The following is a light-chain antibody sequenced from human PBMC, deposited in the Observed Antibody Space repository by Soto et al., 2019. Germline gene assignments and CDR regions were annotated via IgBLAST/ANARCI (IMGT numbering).Light chain of an antibody. Sequence: EIVLTQSPGTLSLSPGESATLSCRASQSVSSSYLAWSQQKPGQAPSLLIYGASSRATGIPDRFSGSGSGTDFTLTISRLEPEDFAVYYCQQYGSSPYTFGQGTKLEIK. CDR3: QQYGSSPYT. J-gene: IGKJ2*01. V-gene: IGKV3-20*01. CDR1: QSVSSSY. CDR2: GAS.